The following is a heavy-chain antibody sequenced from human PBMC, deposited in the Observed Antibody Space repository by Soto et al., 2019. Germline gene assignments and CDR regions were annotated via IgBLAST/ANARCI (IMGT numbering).Heavy chain of an antibody. J-gene: IGHJ3*02. CDR2: IDWDDDK. V-gene: IGHV2-70*04. Sequence: SFPTLVNPTQSLALACTFSGFSLSARGMRVSWIRQPPGKALEWLARIDWDDDKFYSASLETRLTISKDTSKNQVVLTMTNMDPVDTATYYCARYGMVASDAFEIWGQGTMVTVSS. CDR1: GFSLSARGMR. CDR3: ARYGMVASDAFEI. D-gene: IGHD1-26*01.